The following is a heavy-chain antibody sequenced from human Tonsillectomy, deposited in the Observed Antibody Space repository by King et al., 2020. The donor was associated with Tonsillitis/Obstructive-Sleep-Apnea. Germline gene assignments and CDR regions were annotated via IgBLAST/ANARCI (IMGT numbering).Heavy chain of an antibody. CDR2: ISGSGDST. J-gene: IGHJ4*02. D-gene: IGHD3-10*01. CDR1: GFTFTSHA. CDR3: ASTPYGSGTYYYFDY. Sequence: DVQLVESGGGLVQPGGSLRLSCAASGFTFTSHAMSWVRQPPGKGLEWVSTISGSGDSTYYTDSVKGRFAISRDNSKNTLYLQMNSLRAEDTAVYYCASTPYGSGTYYYFDYWGQGTLVTVSS. V-gene: IGHV3-23*04.